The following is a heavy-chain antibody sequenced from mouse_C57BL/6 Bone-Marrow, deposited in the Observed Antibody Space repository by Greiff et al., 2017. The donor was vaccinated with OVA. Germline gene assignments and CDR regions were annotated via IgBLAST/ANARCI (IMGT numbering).Heavy chain of an antibody. CDR3: ARQGAYDYDGGFAY. CDR2: ISSGGSYT. Sequence: EVQVVESGGDLVKPGGSLKLSCAASGFTFSSYGMSWVRQTPDKRLEWVATISSGGSYTYYPDSVKGRFTISRDNAKNTLYLQMSSLKSEDTAMYYCARQGAYDYDGGFAYWGQGTLVTVSA. J-gene: IGHJ3*01. D-gene: IGHD2-4*01. V-gene: IGHV5-6*01. CDR1: GFTFSSYG.